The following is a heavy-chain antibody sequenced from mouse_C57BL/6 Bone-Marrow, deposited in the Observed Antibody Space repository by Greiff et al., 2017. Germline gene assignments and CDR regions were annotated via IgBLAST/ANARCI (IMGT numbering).Heavy chain of an antibody. D-gene: IGHD1-1*01. CDR2: IHPNSGST. V-gene: IGHV1-64*01. CDR1: GYTFTSYW. Sequence: QVQLQQPGAELVKPGASVKLSCKASGYTFTSYWMHWVKQRPGQGLEWIGMIHPNSGSTNYNEKSKSKATLTVDKSSSTAYMQLSSLTSEDSAVYYCAREPSFTDYYAMDYWGQGTSVTVSS. CDR3: AREPSFTDYYAMDY. J-gene: IGHJ4*01.